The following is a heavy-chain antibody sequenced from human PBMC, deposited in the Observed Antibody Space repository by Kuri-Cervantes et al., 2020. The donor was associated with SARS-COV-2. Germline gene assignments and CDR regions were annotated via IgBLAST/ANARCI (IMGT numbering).Heavy chain of an antibody. D-gene: IGHD6-19*01. CDR1: GFIFSRYS. V-gene: IGHV3-21*01. J-gene: IGHJ4*02. Sequence: GESLKISCAASGFIFSRYSMNWVRQAPGKGLEWVSSISSSSSYIYYADSVKGRFTISRDNAKNSLYLQMNSLRAEDTAVYYCARDRASGWRGGFGYWGQGTLVTVSS. CDR2: ISSSSSYI. CDR3: ARDRASGWRGGFGY.